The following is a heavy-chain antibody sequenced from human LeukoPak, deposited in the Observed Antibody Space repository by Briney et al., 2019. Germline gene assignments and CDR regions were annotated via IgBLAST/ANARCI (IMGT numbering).Heavy chain of an antibody. CDR3: ARLVVPAPYYYYYYMDV. CDR1: GGTFSSYT. V-gene: IGHV1-69*02. Sequence: SVKVSCKASGGTFSSYTISWVRQAPGQGLEWMGRIIPILGIANYAQKFQGRVTITADESTSTAYMELSSLRSEDTAVYYCARLVVPAPYYYYYYMDVWGKGTTVTVSS. CDR2: IIPILGIA. J-gene: IGHJ6*03. D-gene: IGHD2-2*01.